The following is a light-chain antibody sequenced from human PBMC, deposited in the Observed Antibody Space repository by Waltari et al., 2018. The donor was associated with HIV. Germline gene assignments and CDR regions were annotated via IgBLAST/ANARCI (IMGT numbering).Light chain of an antibody. J-gene: IGKJ1*01. CDR1: QSINRN. Sequence: EIVMTQSPATLSVSPGERATLSCRASQSINRNVAWYQQKPGQAPRLLIYGASTRASGIPARFSGSGSGAEFTLTISSLQSEDFAVYYCQQYNNWPQWTFGQGTKVEIK. V-gene: IGKV3-15*01. CDR2: GAS. CDR3: QQYNNWPQWT.